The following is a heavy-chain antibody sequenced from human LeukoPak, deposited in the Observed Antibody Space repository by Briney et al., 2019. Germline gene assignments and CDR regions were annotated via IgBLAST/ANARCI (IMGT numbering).Heavy chain of an antibody. CDR1: GFPFSSYS. CDR2: ISSTGTYI. CDR3: ETDYGRFS. Sequence: GGSLRLSCAASGFPFSSYSMNWVRQAPGKGLEWVSSISSTGTYIYYADSVKGRFTISRDNAKSSLYLQMNSLTAEDTAVYYCETDYGRFSWGQGTLVTVSS. V-gene: IGHV3-21*01. D-gene: IGHD4-17*01. J-gene: IGHJ5*02.